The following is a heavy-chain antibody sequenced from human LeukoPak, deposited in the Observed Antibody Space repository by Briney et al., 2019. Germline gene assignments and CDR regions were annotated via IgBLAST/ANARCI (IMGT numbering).Heavy chain of an antibody. CDR2: IKHSGST. CDR1: GGSFSGYY. Sequence: PSETLSLTCAVYGGSFSGYYWSGIRQPPGKGLEGIGEIKHSGSTNYNPSLKSGVTISVDTSKNKFSLTPSSVTAPDTAVYYCAISSPGLAVAGSTWYSDLWGRGTLVTVSS. D-gene: IGHD6-19*01. CDR3: AISSPGLAVAGSTWYSDL. V-gene: IGHV4-34*01. J-gene: IGHJ2*01.